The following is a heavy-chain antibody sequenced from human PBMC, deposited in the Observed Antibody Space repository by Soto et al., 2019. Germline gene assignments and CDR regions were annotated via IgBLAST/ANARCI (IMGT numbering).Heavy chain of an antibody. Sequence: VQLLESGGSLIQPGGSLRLSCAASGFTFSYSIHWLRQAPGKGLEWVAYISDDSSNKFYGDSVKGRFTISRDNSKNTQFLQMNSLRAEDTAVYYCAKLVIGYCSGNTCDDYWGQGTLVAVSS. V-gene: IGHV3-30*18. J-gene: IGHJ4*02. CDR1: GFTFSYS. CDR2: ISDDSSNK. CDR3: AKLVIGYCSGNTCDDY. D-gene: IGHD2-15*01.